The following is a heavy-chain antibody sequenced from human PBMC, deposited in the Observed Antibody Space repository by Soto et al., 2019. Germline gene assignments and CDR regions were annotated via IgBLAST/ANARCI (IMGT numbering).Heavy chain of an antibody. CDR2: ISWNSGNI. CDR1: GFTFDDYA. D-gene: IGHD5-18*01. V-gene: IGHV3-9*01. CDR3: VRSKGGYSYGTPFDY. J-gene: IGHJ4*02. Sequence: EVQLEESGGALVQPGRSLRLSWAASGFTFDDYAMHWVRRVLGKGLEWVSSISWNSGNIGYADSVKGRFTTSRDNAKNSLYLQMNSLRPEDTALYYCVRSKGGYSYGTPFDYWAQGTLVTVSS.